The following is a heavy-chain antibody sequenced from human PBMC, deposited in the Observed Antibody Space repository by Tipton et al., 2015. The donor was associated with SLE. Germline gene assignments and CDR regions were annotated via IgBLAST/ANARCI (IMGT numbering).Heavy chain of an antibody. Sequence: SLRLSCAASGFTFSSYEMNWVRQAPGKGLEWVSYISSSGSTIYYADSVKGRFTISRDNAKNSLYLQMNSLRAEDTAVYYCAKAQLYDFWSGYDYWGQGTLVTVSS. J-gene: IGHJ4*02. CDR3: AKAQLYDFWSGYDY. CDR2: ISSSGSTI. D-gene: IGHD3-3*01. V-gene: IGHV3-48*03. CDR1: GFTFSSYE.